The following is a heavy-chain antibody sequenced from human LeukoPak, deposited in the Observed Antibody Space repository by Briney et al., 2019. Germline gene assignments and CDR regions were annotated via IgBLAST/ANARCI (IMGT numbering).Heavy chain of an antibody. J-gene: IGHJ6*02. CDR3: ARAGGNEPALSYYYYYGMDV. Sequence: GGSLRLSRAASGFTVSSNYMSWVRQAPGKGLEWVSVIYSGGSTYYADSVKGRFTISRDNSKNTLYLQMNSLRAEDTAVYYCARAGGNEPALSYYYYYGMDVWGQGTTVTVSS. V-gene: IGHV3-66*01. CDR2: IYSGGST. CDR1: GFTVSSNY. D-gene: IGHD5-12*01.